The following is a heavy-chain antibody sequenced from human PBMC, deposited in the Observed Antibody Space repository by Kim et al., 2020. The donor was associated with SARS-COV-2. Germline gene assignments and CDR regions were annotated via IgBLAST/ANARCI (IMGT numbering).Heavy chain of an antibody. Sequence: SETLSLTCTVSGGSISSYYWSWIRQPQGKGLEWIGYIYYSGSTNYNPSLKSRATISVDTSNIQFSLKLRSVTAADTAVYYCARDVRYCSGGSCYLQKHW. CDR3: ARDVRYCSGGSCYLQKH. CDR1: GGSISSYY. D-gene: IGHD2-15*01. CDR2: IYYSGST. V-gene: IGHV4-59*01. J-gene: IGHJ1*01.